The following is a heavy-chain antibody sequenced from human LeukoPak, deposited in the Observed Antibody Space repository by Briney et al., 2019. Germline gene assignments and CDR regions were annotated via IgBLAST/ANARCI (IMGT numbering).Heavy chain of an antibody. V-gene: IGHV4-39*02. J-gene: IGHJ4*02. CDR3: ARDGYYGSGSFYFDY. CDR1: GGSISSSSYY. D-gene: IGHD3-10*01. Sequence: PSQTLSLTCTVSGGSISSSSYYWGWLRQPPGKGREWIGSIYYSGSTYCNPSLKSRVTISVDTSKNQFSLKLSSVTAADTAAYYCARDGYYGSGSFYFDYWGQGTLVSVSS. CDR2: IYYSGST.